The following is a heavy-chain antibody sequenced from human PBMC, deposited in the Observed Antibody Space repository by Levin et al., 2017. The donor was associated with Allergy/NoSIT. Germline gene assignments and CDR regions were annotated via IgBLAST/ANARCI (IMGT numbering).Heavy chain of an antibody. J-gene: IGHJ6*03. CDR1: GYTFTNYA. Sequence: ASVKVSCRASGYTFTNYAMNWVRQAPGQGLEWMGWINTNTGNPTYAQGFTGRFVFSLDTSVSTAYLQISSLKAEDTAVYYCARLGYCSGGVCYTDHDYYSYYYMDVWGKGTTVTVSS. D-gene: IGHD2-8*02. CDR3: ARLGYCSGGVCYTDHDYYSYYYMDV. V-gene: IGHV7-4-1*02. CDR2: INTNTGNP.